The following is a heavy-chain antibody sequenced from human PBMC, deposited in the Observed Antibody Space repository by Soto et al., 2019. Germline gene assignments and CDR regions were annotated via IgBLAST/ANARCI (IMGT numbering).Heavy chain of an antibody. CDR1: GYNFTSYW. J-gene: IGHJ6*02. D-gene: IGHD3-10*01. CDR3: AWGGVRGVITRTRDYFGMDV. CDR2: IYPGDSDT. V-gene: IGHV5-51*01. Sequence: GESLKISCKGSGYNFTSYWIGWVRQMPGKGLECMGIIYPGDSDTRYSPSFQGQVTISADKSISTAYLQWSSLKASDTAMYYCAWGGVRGVITRTRDYFGMDVWGQGTTVTVAS.